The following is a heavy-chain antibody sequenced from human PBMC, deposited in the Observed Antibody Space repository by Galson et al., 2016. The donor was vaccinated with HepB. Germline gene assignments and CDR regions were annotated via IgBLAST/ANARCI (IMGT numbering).Heavy chain of an antibody. D-gene: IGHD3-10*01. CDR2: T. Sequence: TKYSPSFQGHVTITGDKSISTAHLQWSSLKASDTAIYYCARLLKGFDYWGQGTVVTVSS. J-gene: IGHJ4*02. V-gene: IGHV5-51*01. CDR3: ARLLKGFDY.